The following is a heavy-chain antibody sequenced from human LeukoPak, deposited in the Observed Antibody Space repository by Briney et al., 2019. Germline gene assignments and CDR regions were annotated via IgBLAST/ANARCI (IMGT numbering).Heavy chain of an antibody. CDR1: GGSFSGYY. J-gene: IGHJ5*02. Sequence: SETLSLTCAVYGGSFSGYYWSWIRQPPGKGLEWIGEINHSGSTYYNPSLKSRVTISVDTSKNQFSLKLSSVTAADTAVYYCASVPGTSIAAATLANWFDPWGQGTLVTVSS. V-gene: IGHV4-34*01. CDR3: ASVPGTSIAAATLANWFDP. D-gene: IGHD6-13*01. CDR2: INHSGST.